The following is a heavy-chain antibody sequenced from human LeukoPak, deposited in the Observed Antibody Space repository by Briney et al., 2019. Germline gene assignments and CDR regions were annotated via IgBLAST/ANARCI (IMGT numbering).Heavy chain of an antibody. CDR3: ARGYYYDSSGYPGWFDP. CDR2: INHSGST. J-gene: IGHJ5*02. CDR1: GGSFSGYY. V-gene: IGHV4-34*01. D-gene: IGHD3-22*01. Sequence: SQTLSLTCAVYGGSFSGYYWSWIRQPPGEGLEWIGDINHSGSTNYNPSLKSRVTISVDTSKNHFSLKLSSVTAADTGVYYCARGYYYDSSGYPGWFDPWGQGTLVTVSS.